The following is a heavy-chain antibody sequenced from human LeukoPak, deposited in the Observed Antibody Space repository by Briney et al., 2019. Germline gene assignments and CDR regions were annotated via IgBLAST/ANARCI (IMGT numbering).Heavy chain of an antibody. V-gene: IGHV3-23*01. Sequence: GGSLRLSCAASGFTFSSYAMSWVRQAPGKGLEWVSAISGSGDSTYYGDSVKGRFTISRDNSKNTLYLQMNSLRAEDTAVYYCAKDNSGYSYGPIGYWGQGTLVTVSS. J-gene: IGHJ4*02. CDR1: GFTFSSYA. CDR3: AKDNSGYSYGPIGY. CDR2: ISGSGDST. D-gene: IGHD5-18*01.